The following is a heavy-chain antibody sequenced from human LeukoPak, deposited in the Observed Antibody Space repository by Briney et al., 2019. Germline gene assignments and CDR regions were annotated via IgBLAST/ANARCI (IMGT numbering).Heavy chain of an antibody. V-gene: IGHV1-18*01. CDR2: ISAYNGNT. Sequence: ASVKVSCKASGYTFTTSGISWVRQAPGQGLEWMGWISAYNGNTNYARKLQGRVTMTTDTSTTTAYMELRSLRSDDTAVYYCARGTWSDAFDIWGQGTMLTVSS. J-gene: IGHJ3*02. D-gene: IGHD6-13*01. CDR3: ARGTWSDAFDI. CDR1: GYTFTTSG.